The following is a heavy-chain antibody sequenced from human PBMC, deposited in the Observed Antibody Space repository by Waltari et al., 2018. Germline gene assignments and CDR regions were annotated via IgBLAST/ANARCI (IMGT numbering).Heavy chain of an antibody. CDR2: IYYSGST. Sequence: QLQLQESGPGLVKPSETLSLTCTVSGGSISISTYSWGWIRQPPGKGLEWIGNIYYSGSTYYHPSLKSRVTVSVDTSKNQFSLKLSSVTAADTAVYYCARIITSTKGYYFDYWGQGTLVTVSS. CDR1: GGSISISTYS. D-gene: IGHD3-10*01. J-gene: IGHJ4*02. V-gene: IGHV4-39*01. CDR3: ARIITSTKGYYFDY.